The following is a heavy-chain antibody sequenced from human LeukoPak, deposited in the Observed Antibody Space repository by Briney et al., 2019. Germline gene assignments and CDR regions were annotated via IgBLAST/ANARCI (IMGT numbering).Heavy chain of an antibody. CDR3: ARRELTYYYDRRGFDY. Sequence: GGSLRLPCAASGFTFSSYSMNWVRQALGKGLEWVSYISSSSSTIYYADSVKGRFTISRDNAKNSLYLQMNSLRAEDTAVYYCARRELTYYYDRRGFDYWGQGTLVTVSS. CDR2: ISSSSSTI. V-gene: IGHV3-48*01. CDR1: GFTFSSYS. J-gene: IGHJ4*02. D-gene: IGHD3-22*01.